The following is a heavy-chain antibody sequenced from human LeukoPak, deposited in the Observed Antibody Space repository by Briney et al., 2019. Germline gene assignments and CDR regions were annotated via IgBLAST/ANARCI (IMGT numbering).Heavy chain of an antibody. J-gene: IGHJ4*02. V-gene: IGHV3-21*01. Sequence: GSLRLSCAASGFTVSTDHMSWVRQAPGKGLEWVSSISSSSTYIYYADSVRGRFTISRDNAKNSLYLQMNSLRAEDTAVYYCAIDPGTVDTAMVPVWDYWGQGTLVTVSS. CDR1: GFTVSTDH. D-gene: IGHD5-18*01. CDR3: AIDPGTVDTAMVPVWDY. CDR2: ISSSSTYI.